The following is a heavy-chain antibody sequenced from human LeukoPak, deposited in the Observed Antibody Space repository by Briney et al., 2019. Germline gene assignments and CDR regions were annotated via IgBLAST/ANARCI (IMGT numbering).Heavy chain of an antibody. CDR1: KNIFINHG. CDR2: ISAHNGRT. V-gene: IGHV1-18*01. J-gene: IGHJ5*01. CDR3: GRWAPNPNDS. Sequence: AAAKVSCKASKNIFINHGISWVRQAPGKGLEWMGWISAHNGRTEFAPKFQDRVTMSTDTSTTTAYMELRSLTSDDTAVYYCGRWAPNPNDSWGQGTLVTVSS.